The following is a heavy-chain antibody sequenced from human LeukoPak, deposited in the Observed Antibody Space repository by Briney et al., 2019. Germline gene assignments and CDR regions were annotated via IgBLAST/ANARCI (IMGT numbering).Heavy chain of an antibody. D-gene: IGHD5-18*01. CDR1: GYNFTNYW. V-gene: IGHV5-51*01. Sequence: GASLQISCQGSGYNFTNYWIGWVRQMPGRGLEWMGITYPFNSDARYSPSFLGQVTISADKSISTAYLQWRSLKASDTAIYYCAKTSGYSFGWGYYYCDMDVWGQGTTVTVSS. J-gene: IGHJ6*02. CDR3: AKTSGYSFGWGYYYCDMDV. CDR2: TYPFNSDA.